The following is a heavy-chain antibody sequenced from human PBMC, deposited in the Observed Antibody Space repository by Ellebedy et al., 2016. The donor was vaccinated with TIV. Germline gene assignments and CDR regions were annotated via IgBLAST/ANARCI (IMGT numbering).Heavy chain of an antibody. J-gene: IGHJ4*02. CDR3: ARVAQLLSFDY. CDR1: GFTFSSYS. V-gene: IGHV3-48*01. D-gene: IGHD2-2*01. Sequence: GGSLRLSXAASGFTFSSYSMNWVRQAPGKGLEWVSYISSSSSTIYYADSVKGRFTISRDNAKNSLYLQMNSLRAEDTAVYYCARVAQLLSFDYWGQGTLVTVSS. CDR2: ISSSSSTI.